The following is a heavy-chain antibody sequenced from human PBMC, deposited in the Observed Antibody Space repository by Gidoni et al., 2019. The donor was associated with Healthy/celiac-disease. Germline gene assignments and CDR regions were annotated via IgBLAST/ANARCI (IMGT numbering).Heavy chain of an antibody. Sequence: EVQLLESGGGLVQPGGSLRLSCAASGFTFSSYAMSWVRQAPGKGLEWVSAISGSGGSTYYADSVKGRFTISRDNSKNTLYLQMNSLRAEDTAVYYCAKVWMYYDILTGYSPDYYFDYWGQGTLVTVSS. V-gene: IGHV3-23*01. CDR2: ISGSGGST. CDR1: GFTFSSYA. CDR3: AKVWMYYDILTGYSPDYYFDY. J-gene: IGHJ4*02. D-gene: IGHD3-9*01.